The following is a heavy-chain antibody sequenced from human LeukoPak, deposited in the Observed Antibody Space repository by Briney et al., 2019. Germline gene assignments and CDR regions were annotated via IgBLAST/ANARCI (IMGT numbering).Heavy chain of an antibody. V-gene: IGHV3-66*02. J-gene: IGHJ4*02. CDR3: TRGPGSTWYSDY. CDR2: IYSGGDT. CDR1: GFTVSSNY. D-gene: IGHD6-13*01. Sequence: AGSLRLSCSASGFTVSSNYMNWVRQAPGKGLEWVSTIYSGGDTYYADSVKGRFTISSNNSKNTLYLQMNNLRADDTAVYYCTRGPGSTWYSDYWGQGTLVTVSS.